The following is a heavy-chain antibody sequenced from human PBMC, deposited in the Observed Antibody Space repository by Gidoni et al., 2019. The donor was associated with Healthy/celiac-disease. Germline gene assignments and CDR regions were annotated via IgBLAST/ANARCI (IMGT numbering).Heavy chain of an antibody. J-gene: IGHJ4*02. D-gene: IGHD3-10*01. V-gene: IGHV4-4*02. CDR1: GGSISSSNW. Sequence: QVQLQESGPGLVKPSGTLSLTCAVSGGSISSSNWWSWVRQPPGKGLEWIGEIYHSGSTNYNPSLKSRVTISVDKSKNQFSLNLSSVTAADTAVYYCATRPGNYFGSGSYDYWGQGTLVTVSS. CDR3: ATRPGNYFGSGSYDY. CDR2: IYHSGST.